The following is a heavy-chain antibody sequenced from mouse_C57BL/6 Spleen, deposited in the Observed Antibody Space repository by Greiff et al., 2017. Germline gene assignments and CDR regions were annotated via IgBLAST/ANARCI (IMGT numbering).Heavy chain of an antibody. J-gene: IGHJ2*01. Sequence: VQLQQPGAELVMPGASVKLSCKASGYTFTSYWMHWVKQRPGQGLEWIGEIDPSDSYTNYNQKFKGKSTLTVDKSSSTAYMQLSSLTSEDSAVYDSARPLNNWYYFDYWGQGTTLTVSS. CDR2: IDPSDSYT. CDR1: GYTFTSYW. CDR3: ARPLNNWYYFDY. D-gene: IGHD4-1*01. V-gene: IGHV1-69*01.